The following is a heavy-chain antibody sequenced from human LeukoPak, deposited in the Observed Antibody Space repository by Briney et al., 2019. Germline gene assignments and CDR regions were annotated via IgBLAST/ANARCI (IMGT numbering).Heavy chain of an antibody. V-gene: IGHV3-23*01. J-gene: IGHJ4*02. D-gene: IGHD3-9*01. CDR2: ISGSGGST. CDR1: GFTFSSYA. Sequence: GGSLRLSCEASGFTFSSYAMTWVRQAPGKGLEWVSAISGSGGSTYYADSVKGRFTIPRDNSKNTLYLQMNSLRAEDTAVYYCAKNGGILTGYSDYWGQGTLVTVSS. CDR3: AKNGGILTGYSDY.